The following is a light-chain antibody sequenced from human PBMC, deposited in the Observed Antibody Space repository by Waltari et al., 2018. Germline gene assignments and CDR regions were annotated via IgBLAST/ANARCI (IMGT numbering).Light chain of an antibody. CDR3: QVWDTSSDRVV. CDR2: DDR. V-gene: IGLV3-21*03. CDR1: NVGDKS. Sequence: SYVLTQPPSASVAPGKTARITCEGDNVGDKSVHWYQQKPGQAPLLVVYDDRARPSGMPARFSAANSGSTATLTISRVEIGDEADYYCQVWDTSSDRVVLGAATKLIVL. J-gene: IGLJ2*01.